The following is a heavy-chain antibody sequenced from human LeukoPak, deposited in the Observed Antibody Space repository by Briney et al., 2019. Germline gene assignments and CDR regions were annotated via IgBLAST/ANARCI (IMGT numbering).Heavy chain of an antibody. V-gene: IGHV1-18*01. CDR1: GYTFTSYG. CDR2: ISAYNGNT. J-gene: IGHJ4*02. CDR3: AISGPYYDILTGYQAPSFDY. D-gene: IGHD3-9*01. Sequence: ASVKVSCKASGYTFTSYGISWVRQAPGQGLEWMGWISAYNGNTNYAQKLQGRVTMTTDTSTSTAYMELRSLRSDDTAVYYCAISGPYYDILTGYQAPSFDYWGQGTLVTVSS.